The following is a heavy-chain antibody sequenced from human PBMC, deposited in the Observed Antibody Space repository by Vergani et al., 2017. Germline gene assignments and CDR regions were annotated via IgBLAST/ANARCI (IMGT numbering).Heavy chain of an antibody. Sequence: QVQVVQSGAEVKKSGASVKVSCTTSGYTFSNYYMHWVRQAPGQGLEWMGIINPSGCHTNYAQKFQGRVTMNRDTSTSTVYMELSSLRSDYTAIYYCARGDYGILTGYRYWGQGTLVTVSA. CDR1: GYTFSNYY. CDR3: ARGDYGILTGYRY. V-gene: IGHV1-46*03. D-gene: IGHD3-9*01. CDR2: INPSGCHT. J-gene: IGHJ4*02.